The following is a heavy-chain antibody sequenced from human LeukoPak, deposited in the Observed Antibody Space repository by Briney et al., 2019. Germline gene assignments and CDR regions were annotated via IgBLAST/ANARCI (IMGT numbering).Heavy chain of an antibody. V-gene: IGHV3-21*01. J-gene: IGHJ4*02. CDR1: GFTFSSYS. CDR2: ISSSSSYI. D-gene: IGHD3-3*01. Sequence: GGSLRLSCADSGFTFSSYSMNWVRQAPGKGLEWVSSISSSSSYIYYADSVKGRFTISRDNSKNTLYLRVNSLRPEDTAVYYCAKVLRFLEGYFDYWGQGTPVTVSS. CDR3: AKVLRFLEGYFDY.